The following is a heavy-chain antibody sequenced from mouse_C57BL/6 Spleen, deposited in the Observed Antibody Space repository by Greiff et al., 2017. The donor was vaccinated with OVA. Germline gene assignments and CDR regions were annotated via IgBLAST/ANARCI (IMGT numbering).Heavy chain of an antibody. V-gene: IGHV1-43*01. Sequence: VQLKESGPELVKPGASVKISCKASGYSFTGYYMHWVKQSSEKSLEWIGEINPSTGGTSYNQKFKGKATLTVDKSSSTAYMQLKSLTSEDSAVYYCARRYGSSYWYFDVWGTGTTVTVSS. CDR1: GYSFTGYY. J-gene: IGHJ1*03. D-gene: IGHD1-1*01. CDR3: ARRYGSSYWYFDV. CDR2: INPSTGGT.